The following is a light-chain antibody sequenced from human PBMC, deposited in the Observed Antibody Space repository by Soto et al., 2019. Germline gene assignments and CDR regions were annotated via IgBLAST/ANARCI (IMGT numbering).Light chain of an antibody. V-gene: IGKV1-5*03. Sequence: DIQLTPSPSTLCRSVGDRVTITCRASQTISSWLAWYQQKPGKAPKLLIYKASTLKSGVPSRFSGSGSGTEFTLTISSLQPDDFATYYCQQYNSYSEAFGQGTKVDIK. CDR3: QQYNSYSEA. CDR1: QTISSW. CDR2: KAS. J-gene: IGKJ1*01.